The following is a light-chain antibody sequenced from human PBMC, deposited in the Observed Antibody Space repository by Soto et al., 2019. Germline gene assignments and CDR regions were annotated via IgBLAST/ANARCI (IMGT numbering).Light chain of an antibody. Sequence: EVVMTQSPATLSVSPGERATLSCRASQSVGSSLAWYQQRPGQAPRLLIYGASTRATGIPARFSGSGSGTEFTLTISSLQSEDFAVYYCQQYSNWPRTFGQGTKLEIK. CDR3: QQYSNWPRT. V-gene: IGKV3-15*01. CDR1: QSVGSS. CDR2: GAS. J-gene: IGKJ2*01.